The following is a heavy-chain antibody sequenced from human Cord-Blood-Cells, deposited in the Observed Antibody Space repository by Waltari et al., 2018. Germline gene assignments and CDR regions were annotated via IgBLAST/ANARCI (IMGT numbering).Heavy chain of an antibody. CDR3: TIYYYDSSGYYSNDY. J-gene: IGHJ4*02. V-gene: IGHV5-51*01. D-gene: IGHD3-22*01. Sequence: EVQLVQSGAEVKKPGESLKISCKGSGYSFTSYWIGWVRQMPGKGLEWMGNISPGDYDTRYPPSFQGQVTISADNSISTAYLQWSSLKASDTAMYYCTIYYYDSSGYYSNDYWGQGTLVTVSS. CDR1: GYSFTSYW. CDR2: ISPGDYDT.